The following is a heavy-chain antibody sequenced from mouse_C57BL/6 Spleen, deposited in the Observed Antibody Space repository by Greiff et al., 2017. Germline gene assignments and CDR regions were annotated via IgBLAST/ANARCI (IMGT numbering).Heavy chain of an antibody. V-gene: IGHV1-50*01. CDR2: IDPSDSYT. J-gene: IGHJ4*01. Sequence: QVQLQQPGAELVKPGASVKLSCKASGYTFTSYWMQWVKQRPGQGLEWIGEIDPSDSYTNYNQKFKGKATLTVDTSSSTAYMQLSSLTSEDSAVYYCAGGSLLYYWGQGTSVTVSS. CDR1: GYTFTSYW. CDR3: AGGSLLYY. D-gene: IGHD1-2*01.